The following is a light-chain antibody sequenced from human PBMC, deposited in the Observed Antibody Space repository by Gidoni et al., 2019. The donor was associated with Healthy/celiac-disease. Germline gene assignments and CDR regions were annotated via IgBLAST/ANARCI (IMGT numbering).Light chain of an antibody. CDR1: QSVSSY. CDR3: QQRSNWPPS. Sequence: PPTLSSSQGERATLSCRASQSVSSYLAWYQQKPGQAPMLRIYEASNRATGIPARFSGSGSGTDFTLTISSLEPEDFAVYYCQQRSNWPPSFGQGTKLEIK. V-gene: IGKV3-11*01. J-gene: IGKJ2*03. CDR2: EAS.